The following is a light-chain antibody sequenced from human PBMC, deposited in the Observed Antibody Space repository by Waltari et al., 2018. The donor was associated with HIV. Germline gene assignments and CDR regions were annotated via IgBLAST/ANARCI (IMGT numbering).Light chain of an antibody. CDR3: SSYTSSSTPYVV. V-gene: IGLV2-14*01. CDR2: EVS. CDR1: SSDVGGYNY. Sequence: QSALTQPASVSGSPGQSITISCTGTSSDVGGYNYVSWYQQHPGKAPKLMIYEVSNRPSGVSNRFSGSNSGNPASLTISGLQAEDEADYYCSSYTSSSTPYVVFGGGTKLTVL. J-gene: IGLJ2*01.